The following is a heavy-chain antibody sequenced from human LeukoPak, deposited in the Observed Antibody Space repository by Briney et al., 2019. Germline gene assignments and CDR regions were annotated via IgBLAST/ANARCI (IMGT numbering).Heavy chain of an antibody. CDR2: IYPGDSDT. CDR3: ASGGRRDGYNYYYFDY. Sequence: GESLKISCKGSGYRFTSYWIGWVRQMPGKGLEWMGIIYPGDSDTRYSPSFQGQVTISADKSISTAYLQWSSLKASDTAMYYCASGGRRDGYNYYYFDYWGQGTLVTVSS. V-gene: IGHV5-51*01. J-gene: IGHJ4*02. D-gene: IGHD5-24*01. CDR1: GYRFTSYW.